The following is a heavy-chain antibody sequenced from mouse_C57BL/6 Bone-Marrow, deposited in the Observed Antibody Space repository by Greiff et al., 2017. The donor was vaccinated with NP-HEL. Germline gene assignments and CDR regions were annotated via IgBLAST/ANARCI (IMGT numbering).Heavy chain of an antibody. CDR2: FHPYNDDT. Sequence: VQLVESGAELVKPGASVKMSCKASGYTFTTYPIEWMKQNHGKSLEWIGNFHPYNDDTKYNEKFKGKATLTVEKSSSTVYLELSRLTSDDSAVYYCARRGSIYYYGRGFAYWGQGTLVTVSA. J-gene: IGHJ3*01. CDR3: ARRGSIYYYGRGFAY. CDR1: GYTFTTYP. D-gene: IGHD1-1*01. V-gene: IGHV1-47*01.